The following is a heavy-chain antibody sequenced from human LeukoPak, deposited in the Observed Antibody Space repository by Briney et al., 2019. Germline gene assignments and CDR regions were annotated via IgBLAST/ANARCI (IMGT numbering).Heavy chain of an antibody. CDR2: ISWNGGRT. D-gene: IGHD3-22*01. J-gene: IGHJ4*02. Sequence: LSGGSLRLSCAASGFTFEDYAMHWVRQAPGKGLEWVSGISWNGGRTDYADSVKGRFTISRDNAKNSLWLQMNSLRSEDTALYYCAKDFYYYDSSGTYFDYWGQGTLVTVSS. V-gene: IGHV3-9*01. CDR3: AKDFYYYDSSGTYFDY. CDR1: GFTFEDYA.